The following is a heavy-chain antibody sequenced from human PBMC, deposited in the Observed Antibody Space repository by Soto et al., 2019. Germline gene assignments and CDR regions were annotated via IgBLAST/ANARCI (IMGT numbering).Heavy chain of an antibody. Sequence: QVQLQESGPGLVKPSETLSLICTVSGGSFSSYYWSWIRQPAGKGLEWIGRIYTSGSTNYNPSLKSRVTMSVDTSKNQFSLKLSSVTAADTAVYYCAREITYYYDSSGYYDYWGQGTLVTVSS. V-gene: IGHV4-4*07. J-gene: IGHJ4*02. CDR3: AREITYYYDSSGYYDY. CDR2: IYTSGST. CDR1: GGSFSSYY. D-gene: IGHD3-22*01.